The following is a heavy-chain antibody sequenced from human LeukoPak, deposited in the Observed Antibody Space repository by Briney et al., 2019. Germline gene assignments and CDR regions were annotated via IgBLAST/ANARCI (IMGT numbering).Heavy chain of an antibody. V-gene: IGHV7-4-1*02. CDR3: ARGRGVPSLYSSGPFWFDP. CDR1: GYTLNNYA. CDR2: INTKTGDP. Sequence: ASVKVSCKASGYTLNNYALNWVRQAPGQGLEWMGWINTKTGDPAYAPAFTGRFVFSLDTSVNTAYLQITSLKAEDTAVYYCARGRGVPSLYSSGPFWFDPWGQGTLVTVSS. D-gene: IGHD6-19*01. J-gene: IGHJ5*02.